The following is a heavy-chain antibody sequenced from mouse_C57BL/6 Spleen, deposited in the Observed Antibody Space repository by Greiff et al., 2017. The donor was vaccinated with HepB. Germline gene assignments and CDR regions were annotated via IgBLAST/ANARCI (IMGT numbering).Heavy chain of an antibody. CDR3: ARSGGYSGNFDY. CDR2: IYPSDSET. Sequence: VQLQESGAELVRPGSSVKLSCKASGYTFTSYWMDWVKQRPGQGLEWIGNIYPSDSETHYNQKFKDKATLTVDKSSSTAYMQLSSLTSEDSAVYYCARSGGYSGNFDYWGQGTTLTVSS. D-gene: IGHD2-3*01. V-gene: IGHV1-61*01. J-gene: IGHJ2*01. CDR1: GYTFTSYW.